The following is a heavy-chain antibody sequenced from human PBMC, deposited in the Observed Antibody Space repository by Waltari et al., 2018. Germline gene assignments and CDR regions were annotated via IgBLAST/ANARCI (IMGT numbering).Heavy chain of an antibody. CDR2: IYYGVGP. V-gene: IGHV4-30-4*01. Sequence: QVQLQESGPGLVKPSQTLSLTCTVSGASISSSSYYWSWVRQSPGGGLEWIGYIYYGVGPFYNPSLKPRVSISVDTSNKQFSLKLSSVTAADTAIYYCARAKSYCTGGTCYISPSWFDPWGQGTLVTVSS. D-gene: IGHD2-8*02. J-gene: IGHJ5*02. CDR3: ARAKSYCTGGTCYISPSWFDP. CDR1: GASISSSSYY.